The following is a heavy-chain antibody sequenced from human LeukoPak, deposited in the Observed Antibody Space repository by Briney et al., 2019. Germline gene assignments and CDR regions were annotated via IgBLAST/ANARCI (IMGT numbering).Heavy chain of an antibody. Sequence: GGSLRLSCVVSGVTFSSHWMSWVRQAPGKGLEWVAVISYDGSNKYYADSVKGRFTISRDNSKNTLYLQMNSLRAEDTAVYYCAKDGPDFWSGYHDYWGQGTLVTVSS. CDR3: AKDGPDFWSGYHDY. V-gene: IGHV3-30*18. J-gene: IGHJ4*02. D-gene: IGHD3-3*01. CDR1: GVTFSSHW. CDR2: ISYDGSNK.